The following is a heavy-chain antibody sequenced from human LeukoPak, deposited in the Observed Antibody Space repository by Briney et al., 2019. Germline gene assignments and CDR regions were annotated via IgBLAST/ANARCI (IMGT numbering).Heavy chain of an antibody. CDR1: GFTFSTKS. V-gene: IGHV3-48*01. CDR3: ASRDYFDY. CDR2: ITADSGTT. J-gene: IGHJ4*02. Sequence: QPGGSLRLSCAVSGFTFSTKSMNWVRQAPGKGLEWVSYITADSGTTYYADSVKGRFTISRDNAKNSLYLQMNSLRAEDTAVYYCASRDYFDYWGQGTLVTVSS.